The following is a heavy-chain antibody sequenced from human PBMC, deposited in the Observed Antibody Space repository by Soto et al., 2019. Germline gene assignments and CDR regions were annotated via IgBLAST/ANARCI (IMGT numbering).Heavy chain of an antibody. V-gene: IGHV1-69*06. CDR1: GGTFSSYA. Sequence: QVQLVQSGAEVKKPGSSVKVSCKASGGTFSSYAISWVRQAPGQGLEWMGGIIPIFGRANYAQKFQGRVTITADKSTSTAYMELSSLRSEDTAVYSCARDGQQLTLYYGMDVWGQGTTVTVSS. J-gene: IGHJ6*02. CDR2: IIPIFGRA. D-gene: IGHD6-13*01. CDR3: ARDGQQLTLYYGMDV.